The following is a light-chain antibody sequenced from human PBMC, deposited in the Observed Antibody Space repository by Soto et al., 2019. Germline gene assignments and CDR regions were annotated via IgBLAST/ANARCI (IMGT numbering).Light chain of an antibody. CDR2: DAS. CDR1: QSISSW. J-gene: IGKJ4*01. Sequence: DIQMSQSPSTLSASVGDRVTITCRASQSISSWLAWYQQKPGKAPKLLIYDASSLESGVPSRFSGSGSGTEFTLTISSLQSEDFEVYYCQQYDKWPLTFGGGAKVEIK. V-gene: IGKV1-5*01. CDR3: QQYDKWPLT.